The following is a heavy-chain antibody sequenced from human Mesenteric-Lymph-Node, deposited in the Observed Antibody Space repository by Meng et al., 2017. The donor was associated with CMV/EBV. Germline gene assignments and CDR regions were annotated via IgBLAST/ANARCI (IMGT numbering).Heavy chain of an antibody. Sequence: GESLMTSCASSGFTFRGNGMHWVRQAPGKGLEWVAFIRSDGSNKYYVDSVKGRFTISRDNSKNTLYLQMDSLRAEDTAVYYCAKDETSEVYGPTFQHWGQGTLVTVSS. J-gene: IGHJ1*01. CDR3: AKDETSEVYGPTFQH. CDR1: GFTFRGNG. V-gene: IGHV3-30*02. D-gene: IGHD4-17*01. CDR2: IRSDGSNK.